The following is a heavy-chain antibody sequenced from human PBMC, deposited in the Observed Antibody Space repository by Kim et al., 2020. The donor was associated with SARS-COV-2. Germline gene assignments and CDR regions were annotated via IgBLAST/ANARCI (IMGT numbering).Heavy chain of an antibody. D-gene: IGHD6-13*01. Sequence: GGSLRPSCAASGFTFDDYAMHWVRQGPGKGLEWVSGISWNSGAIDYADSVKGRFTISRDNAKNSLYLQMNSLRAEDTALYYCAKGLDSSSWYLVDYWGQGTLVTVSS. CDR2: ISWNSGAI. CDR1: GFTFDDYA. J-gene: IGHJ4*02. CDR3: AKGLDSSSWYLVDY. V-gene: IGHV3-9*01.